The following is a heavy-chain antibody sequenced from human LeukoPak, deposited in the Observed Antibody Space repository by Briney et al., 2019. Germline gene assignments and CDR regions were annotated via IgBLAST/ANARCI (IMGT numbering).Heavy chain of an antibody. CDR2: ISGSGGST. V-gene: IGHV3-23*01. Sequence: GGSLRLSCAASGFTFSSYAMSWVRQAPGKGLEWVSAISGSGGSTYYADSVKGRFTISRDNSKNTLYLQMNSLRAEDTAVYYCAKDLLGYCSGGSCYSERSDYWGQGTLVTVSS. CDR3: AKDLLGYCSGGSCYSERSDY. D-gene: IGHD2-15*01. J-gene: IGHJ4*02. CDR1: GFTFSSYA.